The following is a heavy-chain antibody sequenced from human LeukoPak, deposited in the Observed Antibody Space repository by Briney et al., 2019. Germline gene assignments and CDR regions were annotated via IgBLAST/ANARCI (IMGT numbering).Heavy chain of an antibody. CDR3: ARDQEGFDY. CDR1: GYTFTSYD. J-gene: IGHJ4*02. Sequence: ASVKVSCKASGYTFTSYDINWVRQATGQGLEWMGMIYPGDGSTSYAQKFQGRVTVTRDTSTSTVHMELSGLRSEDTAVYYCARDQEGFDYWGQGTLVTVSS. V-gene: IGHV1-46*01. CDR2: IYPGDGST.